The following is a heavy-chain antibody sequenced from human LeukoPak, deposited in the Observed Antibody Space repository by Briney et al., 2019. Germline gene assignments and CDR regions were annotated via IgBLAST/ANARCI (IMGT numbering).Heavy chain of an antibody. CDR1: GFTFSSYA. Sequence: GGSLRLSCAASGFTFSSYAMSWVRQAPGKGLEWVSAISGSGGSTYYADSVKGRFTISRDNSKNTMYLQMNSLRAEDTAVYYCARYYDSSGYYPGAIDYWGQGTLVTVSS. CDR2: ISGSGGST. V-gene: IGHV3-23*01. J-gene: IGHJ4*02. D-gene: IGHD3-22*01. CDR3: ARYYDSSGYYPGAIDY.